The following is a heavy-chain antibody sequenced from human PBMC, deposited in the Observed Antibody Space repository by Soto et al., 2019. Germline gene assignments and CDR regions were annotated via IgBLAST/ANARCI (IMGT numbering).Heavy chain of an antibody. CDR2: MNPNSGNT. D-gene: IGHD1-1*01. V-gene: IGHV1-8*01. CDR1: GYTFTSYD. J-gene: IGHJ6*02. CDR3: AFVGRRHYYYYGMDV. Sequence: ASVKVSCKASGYTFTSYDINWVRQATGQGLEWMGWMNPNSGNTGYAQKFQGRVTMTRNTSISTAYMELSSLRSEDTAVYYCAFVGRRHYYYYGMDVWGQGTTVTVSS.